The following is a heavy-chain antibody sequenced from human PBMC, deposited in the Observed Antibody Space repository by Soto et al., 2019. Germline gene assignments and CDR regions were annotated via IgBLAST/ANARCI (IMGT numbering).Heavy chain of an antibody. CDR1: GYTFTSYG. V-gene: IGHV1-18*04. CDR2: ISAYNGNT. Sequence: QVQLVQSGAEVKKPGASVKVSCNASGYTFTSYGISWVRQAPGQGLEWMGWISAYNGNTNYAQKLQGRVTMTTDTSTSTAYMELRSLRSDDTAVYYCSLTHYDSSLGVFDYWGQGTLVTVSS. CDR3: SLTHYDSSLGVFDY. J-gene: IGHJ4*02. D-gene: IGHD3-22*01.